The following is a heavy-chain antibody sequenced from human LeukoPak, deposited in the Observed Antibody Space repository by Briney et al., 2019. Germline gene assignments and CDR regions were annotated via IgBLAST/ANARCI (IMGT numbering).Heavy chain of an antibody. CDR3: ARDGGGAAPH. CDR1: GFTFSSFS. CDR2: ISSSSSYI. J-gene: IGHJ4*02. D-gene: IGHD3-16*01. V-gene: IGHV3-21*05. Sequence: PGGSLRLSCAASGFTFSSFSMNWVRQAPGKGLEWVSYISSSSSYIYYADSVKGRFTISRDNAKNSLYLQMNSLRAEDTAVYYCARDGGGAAPHWGQGTLVTVSS.